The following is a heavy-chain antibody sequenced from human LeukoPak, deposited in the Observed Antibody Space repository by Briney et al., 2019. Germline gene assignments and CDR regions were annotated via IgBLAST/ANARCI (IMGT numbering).Heavy chain of an antibody. Sequence: GGSLRLSCAASGFNFSDYAINWVRQAPGKGLEWVSTISRGGVISYYADSVKGRFTISRDNSNNTLYLHMNSLRAEDTAVYYCVSRAGSPWGPFDDWGQGTLVTVSS. D-gene: IGHD7-27*01. CDR3: VSRAGSPWGPFDD. CDR1: GFNFSDYA. V-gene: IGHV3-23*01. J-gene: IGHJ4*02. CDR2: ISRGGVIS.